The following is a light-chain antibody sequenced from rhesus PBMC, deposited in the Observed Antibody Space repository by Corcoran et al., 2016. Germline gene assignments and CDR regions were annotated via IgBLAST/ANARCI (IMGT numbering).Light chain of an antibody. J-gene: IGKJ3*01. CDR2: RVS. CDR1: QSLLHTDGRTY. CDR3: MQALQSPFT. Sequence: DIVMTQTPPSLPVTPGEPASISCRSSQSLLHTDGRTYLYWYLQKPGQPLRLLIYRVSHRFSGVPDRFSGSGSSTDFTLTISRVKAEDVGVYYCMQALQSPFTFGPGTKLDIK. V-gene: IGKV2-73*01.